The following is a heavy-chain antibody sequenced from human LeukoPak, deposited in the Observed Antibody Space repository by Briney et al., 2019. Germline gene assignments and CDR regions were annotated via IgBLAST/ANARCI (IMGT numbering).Heavy chain of an antibody. V-gene: IGHV4-59*08. J-gene: IGHJ4*02. CDR2: IYYSGNT. D-gene: IGHD6-19*01. CDR1: GGSISSYY. Sequence: SETLSLTCTVPGGSISSYYWSWIRQPPGKGLEWIGDIYYSGNTNYNPSLKSRVTISVDSSKNQFSLKLSSVTAADTAVYYCARHWGQYSSGRQHFDYWGQGTLVTVSS. CDR3: ARHWGQYSSGRQHFDY.